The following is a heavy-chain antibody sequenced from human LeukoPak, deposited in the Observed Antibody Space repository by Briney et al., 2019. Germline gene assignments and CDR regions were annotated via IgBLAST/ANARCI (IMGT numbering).Heavy chain of an antibody. CDR1: GFTFSTYA. D-gene: IGHD3-10*01. V-gene: IGHV3-30*04. J-gene: IGHJ4*02. CDR2: VSYDGSNK. Sequence: GGSLRLSCAVSGFTFSTYAMHWVRQAPGKGLEWVAAVSYDGSNKNYADSVKGRFTISRDNSKNTLYLQMNSLKTGDTAVYYCTTARNMVRGVIPLDYWGQGTLVTVSS. CDR3: TTARNMVRGVIPLDY.